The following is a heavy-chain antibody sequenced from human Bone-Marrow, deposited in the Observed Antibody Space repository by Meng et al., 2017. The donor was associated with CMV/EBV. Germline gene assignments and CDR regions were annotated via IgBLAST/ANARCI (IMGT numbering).Heavy chain of an antibody. CDR3: ARGAEYDILTGSSWYFDL. D-gene: IGHD3-9*01. CDR1: GGSFSGYY. J-gene: IGHJ2*01. Sequence: SETLSLTCAVYGGSFSGYYWSWIRQPPGKGLEWIGEINHSGSTNSNPSLKSRATISVDTSKNQFSLKLSSVTAADTAVYYCARGAEYDILTGSSWYFDLWGRGTLVTVSS. V-gene: IGHV4-34*01. CDR2: INHSGST.